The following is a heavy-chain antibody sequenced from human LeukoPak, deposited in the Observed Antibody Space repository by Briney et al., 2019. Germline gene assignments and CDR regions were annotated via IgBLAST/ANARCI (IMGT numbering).Heavy chain of an antibody. CDR3: ARTYCRGGSCHFDY. J-gene: IGHJ4*02. V-gene: IGHV4-39*01. Sequence: PSETLSLTCTVSGGSVSSTSYYWGWIRQPPGQGLEWIGTVYYSGSTYYNSSLKSRVTMSVDTSKNQISLKLSSVTAADTAVYYCARTYCRGGSCHFDYWGQGTLVTVSS. CDR2: VYYSGST. CDR1: GGSVSSTSYY. D-gene: IGHD2-15*01.